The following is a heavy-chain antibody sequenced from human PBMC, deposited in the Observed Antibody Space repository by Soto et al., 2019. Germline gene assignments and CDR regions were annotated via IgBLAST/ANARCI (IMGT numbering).Heavy chain of an antibody. CDR3: ARDRVPTSPTTIIAVAGNWFDP. J-gene: IGHJ5*02. D-gene: IGHD6-19*01. CDR2: IWYDGSNK. Sequence: GGSLRLSCAASGFTFSSYGMHWVRQAPGKGLEWVAVIWYDGSNKYYADSVKGRFTISRDNSKNTLYLQMNSLRAEDTAVYYCARDRVPTSPTTIIAVAGNWFDPWGQGTLVTVSS. V-gene: IGHV3-33*01. CDR1: GFTFSSYG.